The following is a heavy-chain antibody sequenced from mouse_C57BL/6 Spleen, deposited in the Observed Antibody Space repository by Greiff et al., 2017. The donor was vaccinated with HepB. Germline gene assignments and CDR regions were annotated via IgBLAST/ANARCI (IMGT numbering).Heavy chain of an antibody. Sequence: EVQGVESGEGLVKPGGSLKLSCAASGFTFSSYAMSWVRQTPEKRLEWVAYISSGGDYIYYADTVKGRFTISRDNARNTLYLQMSSLKSEDTAMYYCTRSSYYGSSYDYYAMDYWGQGTSVTVSS. CDR3: TRSSYYGSSYDYYAMDY. CDR2: ISSGGDYI. J-gene: IGHJ4*01. V-gene: IGHV5-9-1*02. D-gene: IGHD1-1*01. CDR1: GFTFSSYA.